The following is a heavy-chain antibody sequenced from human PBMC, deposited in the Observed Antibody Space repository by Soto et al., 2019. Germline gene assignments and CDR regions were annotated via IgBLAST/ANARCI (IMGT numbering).Heavy chain of an antibody. D-gene: IGHD3-10*01. CDR1: GFTFITYG. J-gene: IGHJ4*02. Sequence: EVQLLESGGGLVQPGGSLRLSCAASGFTFITYGMTWVRQAPGKGLEYVSSITGSGAGTYYAESVKGRFTISRDNSTNTLYLQMNSLRAEDTAIYYCARDAGPLNYRGQGTLVTVSS. CDR2: ITGSGAGT. CDR3: ARDAGPLNY. V-gene: IGHV3-23*01.